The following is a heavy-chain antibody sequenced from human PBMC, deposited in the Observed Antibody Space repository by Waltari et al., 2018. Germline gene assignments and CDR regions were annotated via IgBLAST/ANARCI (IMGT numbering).Heavy chain of an antibody. CDR3: ARAKTGDYYYYYMDV. D-gene: IGHD3-10*01. J-gene: IGHJ6*03. CDR1: GVTFCRYN. CDR2: ISSFGTT. Sequence: EVQLVESGGGLVQPGGSLRLSCAASGVTFCRYNLNWVRQAPGKGLEWLSYISSFGTTDYADSVKGRFTISRDNADNSLSLQMNSLRAEDTAVYYCARAKTGDYYYYYMDVWGKGTTVTISS. V-gene: IGHV3-48*04.